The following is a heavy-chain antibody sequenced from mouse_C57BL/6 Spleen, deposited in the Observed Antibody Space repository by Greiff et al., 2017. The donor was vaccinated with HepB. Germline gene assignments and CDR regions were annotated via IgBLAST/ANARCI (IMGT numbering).Heavy chain of an antibody. CDR3: ARGPYYYGSSPRYFDV. Sequence: VQLQQSGPELVKPGASVKISCKASGYSFTSYYIHWVKQRPGQGLEWIGWIYPGSGNTKYNEKFKGKATLTADTSSSTAYMQLRSLTSEDSAVYYCARGPYYYGSSPRYFDVWGTGTTVTVSS. CDR2: IYPGSGNT. D-gene: IGHD1-1*01. CDR1: GYSFTSYY. J-gene: IGHJ1*03. V-gene: IGHV1-66*01.